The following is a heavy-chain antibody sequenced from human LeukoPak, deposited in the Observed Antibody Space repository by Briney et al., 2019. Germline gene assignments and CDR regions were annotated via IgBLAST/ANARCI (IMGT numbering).Heavy chain of an antibody. CDR3: ARCLYSGSYGCAFDI. J-gene: IGHJ3*02. CDR2: FYHSGST. D-gene: IGHD1-26*01. V-gene: IGHV4-30-2*01. CDR1: GGSISSGGYY. Sequence: TLSLTCTVSGGSISSGGYYWSWIRQPPGKGLEWIGYFYHSGSTYYNPSLKSRVTISIDRSKNQFSLKLSSVTAADTAVYYCARCLYSGSYGCAFDIWGQGTMVTVSS.